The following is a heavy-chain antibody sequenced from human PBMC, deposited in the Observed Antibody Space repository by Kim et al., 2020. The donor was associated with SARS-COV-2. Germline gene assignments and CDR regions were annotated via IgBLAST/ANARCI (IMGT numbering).Heavy chain of an antibody. CDR1: GYTFTSYA. Sequence: ASVKVSCKASGYTFTSYAMNWVRQAPGQGLEWMGWINTNTGNPTYAQGFTGRFVFSLDTSVSTAYLQISSLKAEDTAVYYCARVRELHYYDSSGLLDYWYFDLWGRGTLVTVSS. CDR3: ARVRELHYYDSSGLLDYWYFDL. J-gene: IGHJ2*01. D-gene: IGHD3-22*01. V-gene: IGHV7-4-1*02. CDR2: INTNTGNP.